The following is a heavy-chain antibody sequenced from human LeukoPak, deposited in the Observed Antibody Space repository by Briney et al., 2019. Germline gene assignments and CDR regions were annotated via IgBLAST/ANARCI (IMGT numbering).Heavy chain of an antibody. CDR1: VFTFSSYA. D-gene: IGHD3-22*01. J-gene: IGHJ4*02. V-gene: IGHV3-30-3*01. CDR3: ARDTRPVMIVVPGYFDY. CDR2: ISYDGSNK. Sequence: GGSLRLSCAASVFTFSSYAMHWVRQAPGKGLEWVAVISYDGSNKYYADSVKGRFTISRDNSKNTLYLQMNSLRAEDTAVYYCARDTRPVMIVVPGYFDYWGQGTLVTVSS.